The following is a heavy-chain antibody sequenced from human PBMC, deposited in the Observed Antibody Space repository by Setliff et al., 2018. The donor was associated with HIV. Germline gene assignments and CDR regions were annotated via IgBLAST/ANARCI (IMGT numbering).Heavy chain of an antibody. V-gene: IGHV3-30-3*01. CDR2: ISYDGSKK. CDR3: ATVYGGNSH. J-gene: IGHJ4*02. Sequence: GGSLRLSCVASGFTFSSYAMHWVRQAPGKGLEWVAVISYDGSKKYYADSVKGRFTISRDNAKNTLYLQMNSLRAEDTALYYCATVYGGNSHWGQGTLVTVSS. D-gene: IGHD4-17*01. CDR1: GFTFSSYA.